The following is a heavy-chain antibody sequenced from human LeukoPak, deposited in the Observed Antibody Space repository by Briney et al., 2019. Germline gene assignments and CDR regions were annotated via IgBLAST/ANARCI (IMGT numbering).Heavy chain of an antibody. D-gene: IGHD3-22*01. CDR1: GFTFSSYD. J-gene: IGHJ4*02. V-gene: IGHV3-23*01. Sequence: GGSLRLSCAASGFTFSSYDMSWVRQAPGKGLEWVSAMSGSGGRIYYTDSVKGRFTISRDNSKNTLYLQMNSLRAEDTAVYYCAKGSPRRITMIVVVTSTPAPYFDYWGQGTLVTVSS. CDR2: MSGSGGRI. CDR3: AKGSPRRITMIVVVTSTPAPYFDY.